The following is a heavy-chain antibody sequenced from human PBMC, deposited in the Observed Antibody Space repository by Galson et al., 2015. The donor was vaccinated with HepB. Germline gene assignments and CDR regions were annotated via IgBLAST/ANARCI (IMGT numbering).Heavy chain of an antibody. CDR2: ISYDGSNK. D-gene: IGHD1-1*01. CDR1: GFTFSSYG. CDR3: ARVGRTTATT. J-gene: IGHJ4*02. Sequence: SLRLSCAASGFTFSSYGMHWVRQAPGKGLEWVAVISYDGSNKNYADSVKGRFTISGDNSKNTLYLQMNRLRGGDTAVYYCARVGRTTATTWGQGSRVTVSS. V-gene: IGHV3-30*03.